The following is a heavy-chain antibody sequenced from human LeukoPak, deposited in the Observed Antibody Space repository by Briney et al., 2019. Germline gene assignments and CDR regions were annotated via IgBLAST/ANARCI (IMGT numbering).Heavy chain of an antibody. V-gene: IGHV1-2*02. CDR1: GYTXTGYY. Sequence: ASVKVSCQASGYTXTGYYMHWVRQVPGQGLEWMGWINPNSGGTNSAQNFQGRVTMTRDTSISTAYMELSRLRSDDTAVYYCARDLTAEDYWGQGTLVTVSS. CDR3: ARDLTAEDY. CDR2: INPNSGGT. J-gene: IGHJ4*02.